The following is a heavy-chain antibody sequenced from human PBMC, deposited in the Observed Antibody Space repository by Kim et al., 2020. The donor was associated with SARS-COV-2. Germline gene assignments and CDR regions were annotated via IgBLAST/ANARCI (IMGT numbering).Heavy chain of an antibody. CDR1: GYTFTSYD. CDR3: LRAPAKDYDILTGYYRQYYFDY. J-gene: IGHJ4*02. V-gene: IGHV1-8*01. D-gene: IGHD3-9*01. Sequence: ASVKVSCKASGYTFTSYDINWVRQATGQGLEWMGWMNPNSGNTGYAQKFQGRVTMTRNTSISTAYMELSSLRSEDTAVYYCLRAPAKDYDILTGYYRQYYFDYWGQGTLVTVSS. CDR2: MNPNSGNT.